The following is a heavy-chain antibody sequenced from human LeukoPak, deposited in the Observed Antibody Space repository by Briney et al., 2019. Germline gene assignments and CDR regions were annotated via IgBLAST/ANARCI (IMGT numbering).Heavy chain of an antibody. D-gene: IGHD6-13*01. V-gene: IGHV1-24*01. Sequence: ASVKVSCKVSGYTLTELSMHWLRQAPGKGLKRMGGFDPEDGETIYAQKFQGRVTMTEDTSTDTAYMELSSLRSEDTAVYYCATRYGVAAADFDYWGQGTLVTVSS. J-gene: IGHJ4*02. CDR3: ATRYGVAAADFDY. CDR1: GYTLTELS. CDR2: FDPEDGET.